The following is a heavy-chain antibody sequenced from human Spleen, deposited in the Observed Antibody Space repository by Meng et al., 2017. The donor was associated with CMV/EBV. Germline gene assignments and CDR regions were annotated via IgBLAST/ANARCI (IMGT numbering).Heavy chain of an antibody. V-gene: IGHV3-20*03. CDR3: AREYYDIMTGYYRYFDS. CDR2: IIWNGGTT. J-gene: IGHJ4*02. CDR1: GFQFDDHG. D-gene: IGHD3-9*01. Sequence: GEALKISYAVSGFQFDDHGMNWVRQAPGKGLEWVAGIIWNGGTTDYADSVKGRFIISRDNAKNSLSLQMNSLRVEDTALYYCAREYYDIMTGYYRYFDSWGQGTLVTVSS.